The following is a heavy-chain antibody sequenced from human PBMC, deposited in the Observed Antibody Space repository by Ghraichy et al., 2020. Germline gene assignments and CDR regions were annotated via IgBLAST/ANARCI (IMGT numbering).Heavy chain of an antibody. J-gene: IGHJ4*02. Sequence: SETLSLTCAVYGGSFSGYYWSWIRQPPGKGLEWIGEINHSGSTNYNPSLKSRVTISVDTSKNQFSLKLSSVTAADTAVYYCARGAGEYSSSPGPIGYYFDYWGQGTLVTVSS. CDR3: ARGAGEYSSSPGPIGYYFDY. D-gene: IGHD6-6*01. CDR2: INHSGST. V-gene: IGHV4-34*01. CDR1: GGSFSGYY.